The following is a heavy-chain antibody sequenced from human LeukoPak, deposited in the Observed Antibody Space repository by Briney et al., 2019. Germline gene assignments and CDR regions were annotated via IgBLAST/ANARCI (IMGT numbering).Heavy chain of an antibody. CDR2: INPSGGST. CDR1: GYTFTSYY. D-gene: IGHD6-13*01. J-gene: IGHJ4*02. V-gene: IGHV1-46*01. Sequence: GGSLRLSCAASGYTFTSYYMHWVRQAPGQGLEWMGIINPSGGSTSYAQKFQGRVTMTRDTSTSTVYMELSSLRSEDTAVYYCARVLVRGGVGEQQLEYWGQGTLVTVSS. CDR3: ARVLVRGGVGEQQLEY.